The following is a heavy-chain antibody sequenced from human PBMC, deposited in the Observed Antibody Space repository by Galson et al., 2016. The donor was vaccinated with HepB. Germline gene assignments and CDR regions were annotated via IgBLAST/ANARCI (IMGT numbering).Heavy chain of an antibody. CDR2: IHHSGST. D-gene: IGHD3-9*01. CDR3: ARVGGQRYTPNWFDF. CDR1: GGSLSGYY. V-gene: IGHV4-34*01. J-gene: IGHJ5*01. Sequence: SETLSLTCVVYGGSLSGYYWSWIRQPPGKGLEWIGEIHHSGSTNYNPSLKSRVTISIDTSKTQFSLNLHSVTAADTAVYYCARVGGQRYTPNWFDFWGQGTLVTVSS.